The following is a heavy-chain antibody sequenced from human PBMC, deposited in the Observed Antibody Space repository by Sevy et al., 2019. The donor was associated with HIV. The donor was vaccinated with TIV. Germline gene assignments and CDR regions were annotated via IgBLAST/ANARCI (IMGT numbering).Heavy chain of an antibody. J-gene: IGHJ4*02. CDR1: GFTFSSYA. Sequence: GGSLRLSCAASGFTFSSYAMSWVRQAPGKGLEWVSAISGSGGSTYYADSVKGRLSSSRDNSKNTLYLQMNSLRAEDTAVYYCAKDPDRGELHVHFDYWGQGTLVTVSS. D-gene: IGHD1-26*01. V-gene: IGHV3-23*01. CDR2: ISGSGGST. CDR3: AKDPDRGELHVHFDY.